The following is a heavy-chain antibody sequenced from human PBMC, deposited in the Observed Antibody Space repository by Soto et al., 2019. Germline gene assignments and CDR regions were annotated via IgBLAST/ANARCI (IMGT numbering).Heavy chain of an antibody. CDR1: GFTFSSYS. D-gene: IGHD6-19*01. J-gene: IGHJ4*02. V-gene: IGHV3-48*01. CDR3: ARASRTVAGTDFDY. Sequence: GGSLRLSCAASGFTFSSYSMNWVRQAPGKGLEWVSYISSSSSSMYYADSVKGRFTISRDNAKNSLYLQMNSLRAEDTAMYYCARASRTVAGTDFDYWGQGTLVTVSS. CDR2: ISSSSSSM.